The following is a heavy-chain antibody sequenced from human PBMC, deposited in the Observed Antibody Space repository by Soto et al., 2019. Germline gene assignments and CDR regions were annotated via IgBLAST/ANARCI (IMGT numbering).Heavy chain of an antibody. V-gene: IGHV3-23*01. CDR2: ISTSGDRT. Sequence: PGGSLRLSCAASGFSFSQYAMNWVRQAPGKGLEWVSLISTSGDRTGYADSVRGRFTILRDNSKNELFLQMDNLRVEDTALYYCAKDRALGGLGDRLDSWGQGTLVTVSS. CDR3: AKDRALGGLGDRLDS. CDR1: GFSFSQYA. J-gene: IGHJ5*01. D-gene: IGHD1-26*01.